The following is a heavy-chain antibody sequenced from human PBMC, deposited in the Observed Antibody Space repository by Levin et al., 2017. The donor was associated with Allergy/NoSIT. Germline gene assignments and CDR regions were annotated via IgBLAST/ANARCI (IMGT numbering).Heavy chain of an antibody. CDR1: GYTFTSYG. V-gene: IGHV1-18*01. J-gene: IGHJ4*02. CDR2: ISAYNGNT. Sequence: GESLKISCKASGYTFTSYGISWVRQAPGQGLEWMGWISAYNGNTNYAQKLQGRVTMTTDTSTSTAYMELRSLRSDDTAVYYCARDSEAQGLEDWGQGTLVTVSS. CDR3: ARDSEAQGLED. D-gene: IGHD3/OR15-3a*01.